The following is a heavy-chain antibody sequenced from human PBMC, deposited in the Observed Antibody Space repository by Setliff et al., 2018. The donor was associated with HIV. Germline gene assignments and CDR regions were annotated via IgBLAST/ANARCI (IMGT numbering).Heavy chain of an antibody. CDR3: AREPHELRYFDWLLYPAYYYYGMDV. J-gene: IGHJ6*02. V-gene: IGHV3-7*01. Sequence: QPGGSLRLSCAASGFTFSSYWMSWVRQAPGKGLEWVANIKYDGSEKYYVGSVKGRFTISRDNAKNSLYLQMNSLRAEDTAVYYCAREPHELRYFDWLLYPAYYYYGMDVWGQGTTVTVSS. D-gene: IGHD3-9*01. CDR2: IKYDGSEK. CDR1: GFTFSSYW.